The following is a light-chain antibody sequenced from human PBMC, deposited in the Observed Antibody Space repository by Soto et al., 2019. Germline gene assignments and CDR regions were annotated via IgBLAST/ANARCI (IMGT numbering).Light chain of an antibody. CDR2: EVT. J-gene: IGLJ3*02. CDR1: SSDVGGYNY. V-gene: IGLV2-8*01. Sequence: QSALTQPPSASGSPRQSVTISCTGTSSDVGGYNYVSWYQQYPGRAPKLMIYEVTKRPSGVPDRFSGSKSGNTASLTVSGLQAEDEADYYCSSYAASNNFYFVFGGGTQLTVL. CDR3: SSYAASNNFYFV.